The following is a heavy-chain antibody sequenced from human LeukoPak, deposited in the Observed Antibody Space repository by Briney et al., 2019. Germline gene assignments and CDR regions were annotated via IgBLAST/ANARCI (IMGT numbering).Heavy chain of an antibody. D-gene: IGHD3-9*01. CDR2: IRYDGSNK. CDR1: GFPFSSYG. CDR3: AKDGYFDWLSNGSFDY. J-gene: IGHJ4*02. Sequence: PGGSLRLSCAASGFPFSSYGMHWVRQAPGKGLEWVAFIRYDGSNKYYADSVKGRFTISRDNSKNTLYLQMNSLRAEDTAVYYCAKDGYFDWLSNGSFDYWGQGTLVTVSS. V-gene: IGHV3-30*02.